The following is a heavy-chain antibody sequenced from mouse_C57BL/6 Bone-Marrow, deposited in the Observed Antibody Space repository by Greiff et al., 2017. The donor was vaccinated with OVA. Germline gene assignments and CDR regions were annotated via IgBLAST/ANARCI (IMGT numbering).Heavy chain of an antibody. CDR3: AIRGWFDY. CDR2: LYPSDSET. V-gene: IGHV1-61*01. Sequence: QVQLPQPGAELVRPGSSVKLSCTASGYTFTSYWMAWVTQRPGQGLEWIGNLYPSDSETHYNQKFKDKATLTVDKSSSTAYMQLSSLTSEDSAVYYCAIRGWFDYWGQGTTLTVSS. CDR1: GYTFTSYW. J-gene: IGHJ2*01. D-gene: IGHD3-3*01.